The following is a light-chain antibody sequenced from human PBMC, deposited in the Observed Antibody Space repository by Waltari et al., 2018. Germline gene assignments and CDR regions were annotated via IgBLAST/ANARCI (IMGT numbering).Light chain of an antibody. CDR2: GQD. CDR1: SLRRYS. Sequence: SSELTQDPTVSVALGQTVRITCQGDSLRRYSASWYQQRPGQAPVLVFYGQDNRPSGIPDRFSGSPSGDTATLTITGTQAEDEADYYCLSRDISSTRFFGGGTRLTV. J-gene: IGLJ2*01. V-gene: IGLV3-19*01. CDR3: LSRDISSTRF.